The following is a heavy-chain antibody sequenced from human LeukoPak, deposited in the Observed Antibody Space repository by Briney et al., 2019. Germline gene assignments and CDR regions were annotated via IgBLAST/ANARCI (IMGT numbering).Heavy chain of an antibody. CDR1: GYSFTSYW. J-gene: IGHJ5*02. D-gene: IGHD2-8*01. CDR3: ARRVFTDTWLDP. Sequence: GESLKISCKGSGYSFTSYWIGWVRQMPGQGPEWMGIVHPSDSQTIYNPSFQGQVTISADTSINTIYLQWNSLKASDTAMYYCARRVFTDTWLDPWGQGTLVTVSS. CDR2: VHPSDSQT. V-gene: IGHV5-51*01.